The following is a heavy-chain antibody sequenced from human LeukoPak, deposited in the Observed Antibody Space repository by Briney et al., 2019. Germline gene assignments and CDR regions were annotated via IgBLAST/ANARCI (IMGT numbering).Heavy chain of an antibody. J-gene: IGHJ4*02. V-gene: IGHV3-7*01. CDR2: IKQDGSEK. D-gene: IGHD5-24*01. Sequence: GGSLRLSCAASGFTFSSYSMNWVRQAPGKGLEWVANIKQDGSEKYYVDSVKGRFTISRDNAKSSLYLQMNSLRAEDTAVYFCATVDMATIMYWGQGTLVTVSS. CDR3: ATVDMATIMY. CDR1: GFTFSSYS.